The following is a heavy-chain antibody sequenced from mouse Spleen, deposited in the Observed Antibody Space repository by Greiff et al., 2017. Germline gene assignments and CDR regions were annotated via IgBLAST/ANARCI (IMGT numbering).Heavy chain of an antibody. CDR1: GFTFSSYA. J-gene: IGHJ1*01. D-gene: IGHD2-14*01. Sequence: EVKVVESGGGLVKLGGSLKLSCAASGFTFSSYAMSWVRQTPEKRLEWVATISSGGGNTYYPDSVKGRFTISRDNAKNTLYLQMSSLKSEDTAMYYCARRRYGNWYFDVWGAGTTVTVSS. CDR2: ISSGGGNT. CDR3: ARRRYGNWYFDV. V-gene: IGHV5-9*04.